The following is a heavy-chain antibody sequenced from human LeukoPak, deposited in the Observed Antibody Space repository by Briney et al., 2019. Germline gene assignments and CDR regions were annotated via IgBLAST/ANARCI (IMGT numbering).Heavy chain of an antibody. D-gene: IGHD3-10*01. CDR2: ISSDARNK. CDR1: GFIFDTNA. Sequence: QAGGSLRLSCSASGFIFDTNAMHWVRQAPGKGLEWVAIISSDARNKYHKESVKGRFTISRDTSKNTVYLQMDSLRPEDTAVYYCGRDLTPVVRGVIKIHYYYGMDVWGQGTTVTVSS. J-gene: IGHJ6*02. V-gene: IGHV3-30*03. CDR3: GRDLTPVVRGVIKIHYYYGMDV.